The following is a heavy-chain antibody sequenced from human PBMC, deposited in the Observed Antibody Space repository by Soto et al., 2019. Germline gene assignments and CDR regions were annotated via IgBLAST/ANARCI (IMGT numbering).Heavy chain of an antibody. CDR3: ARSVAYYYDSSGYHYYFDY. V-gene: IGHV5-51*01. D-gene: IGHD3-22*01. CDR2: IYPGDSDT. CDR1: GYSFTSYW. Sequence: PGESLKISCKGSGYSFTSYWIGWVRQMPGKGLEWMGIIYPGDSDTRYSPSFQGQVTISADKSISTAYLQWSSLKASDTAMYYCARSVAYYYDSSGYHYYFDYWGQGTLVTVSS. J-gene: IGHJ4*02.